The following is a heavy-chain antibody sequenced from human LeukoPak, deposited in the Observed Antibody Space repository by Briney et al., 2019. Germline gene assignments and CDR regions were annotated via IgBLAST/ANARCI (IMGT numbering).Heavy chain of an antibody. D-gene: IGHD1-26*01. V-gene: IGHV1-2*02. Sequence: ASVKVSCKASGNTFAGYYVHWVRQAPGQGLEWMGWINTHNGATNYAQHFRGRVTMTTDTAVTTAYMDLDGLISDDAAVYFCARGPIGGLRKGFDIWGQGTLVTVSS. J-gene: IGHJ4*02. CDR1: GNTFAGYY. CDR2: INTHNGAT. CDR3: ARGPIGGLRKGFDI.